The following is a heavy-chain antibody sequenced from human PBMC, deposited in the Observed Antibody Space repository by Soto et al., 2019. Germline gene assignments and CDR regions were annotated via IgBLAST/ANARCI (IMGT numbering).Heavy chain of an antibody. Sequence: GGSLRLSCAASGFTFSSYSMNWVRQAPGKGLEWVSSISSSSSYIYYADSVKGRFTISRDNAKNSLYLQMNSLRAEDTAVYYCARDRVRFLEWLSSYYYYGMDVWGQGTTVTVSS. CDR1: GFTFSSYS. CDR3: ARDRVRFLEWLSSYYYYGMDV. CDR2: ISSSSSYI. D-gene: IGHD3-3*01. V-gene: IGHV3-21*01. J-gene: IGHJ6*02.